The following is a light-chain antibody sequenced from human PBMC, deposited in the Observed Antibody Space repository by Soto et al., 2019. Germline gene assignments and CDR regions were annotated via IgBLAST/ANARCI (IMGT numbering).Light chain of an antibody. J-gene: IGKJ1*01. Sequence: IQMTQYPSSLSASVGDRVTITFRASQSISSYLNWYQQKPGKAPKLLIYAASSLQSGVPSRFSGSGSGTDFTLTISSLQPEDFATYYCQQSYSTWPFGQGT. CDR1: QSISSY. CDR3: QQSYSTWP. CDR2: AAS. V-gene: IGKV1-39*01.